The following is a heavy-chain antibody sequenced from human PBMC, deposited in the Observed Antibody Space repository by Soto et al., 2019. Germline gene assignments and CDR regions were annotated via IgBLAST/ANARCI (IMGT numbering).Heavy chain of an antibody. J-gene: IGHJ6*02. Sequence: GGSLRLSCAASGFTVSSNYMSWVRQAPGKGLECVSVIYSGGSTYYADSVHGRFTISRDNSKNTLYLQMNSLRAEDTAVYYCARDLVHRRTTIFGVAPGYYYYGMDVWGQGTTVAVSS. CDR3: ARDLVHRRTTIFGVAPGYYYYGMDV. D-gene: IGHD3-3*01. CDR2: IYSGGST. CDR1: GFTVSSNY. V-gene: IGHV3-53*01.